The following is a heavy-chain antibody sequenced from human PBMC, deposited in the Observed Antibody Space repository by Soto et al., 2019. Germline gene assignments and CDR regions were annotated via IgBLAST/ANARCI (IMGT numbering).Heavy chain of an antibody. CDR1: GITSTTYA. CDR3: ARAISVYVT. D-gene: IGHD5-12*01. Sequence: QVQLVQSGAEVKKPGASVKVSCKASGITSTTYAIHWVRQAPGQGLEWMGWINTCNGNTRYSQRFLGRVSLTTDTSASTASMDLSSLASEDTAVYYCARAISVYVTWGQGTLITVSS. V-gene: IGHV1-3*04. J-gene: IGHJ5*02. CDR2: INTCNGNT.